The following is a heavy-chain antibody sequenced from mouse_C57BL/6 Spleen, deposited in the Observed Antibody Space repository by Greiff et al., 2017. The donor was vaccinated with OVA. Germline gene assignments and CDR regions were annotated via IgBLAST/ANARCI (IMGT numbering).Heavy chain of an antibody. Sequence: QVQLQQPGAELVKPGASVKLSCKASGYTFTSYWMQWVKQRPGQGLEWIGEIDPSDSYTNYKQKFKGKATLTVDTTTSTAYVQLSSLTSEDSAVYYGAREGSKFDMDYWGQGTTVTVSS. V-gene: IGHV1-50*01. CDR3: AREGSKFDMDY. D-gene: IGHD1-1*01. CDR2: IDPSDSYT. CDR1: GYTFTSYW. J-gene: IGHJ4*01.